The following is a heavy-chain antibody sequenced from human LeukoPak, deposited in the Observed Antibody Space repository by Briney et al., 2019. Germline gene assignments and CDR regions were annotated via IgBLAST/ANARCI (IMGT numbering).Heavy chain of an antibody. J-gene: IGHJ4*02. Sequence: GGSLRLSCAASGFTFSNYAMSWVCQAPGKGLEWVSVISGSGGSTYYADSVKGRFTISRDNSRNTLYLQMNSLRAEDTAVYFCAKGRSGRVDSWGQGTLVTVSS. V-gene: IGHV3-23*01. CDR2: ISGSGGST. CDR3: AKGRSGRVDS. CDR1: GFTFSNYA. D-gene: IGHD2-15*01.